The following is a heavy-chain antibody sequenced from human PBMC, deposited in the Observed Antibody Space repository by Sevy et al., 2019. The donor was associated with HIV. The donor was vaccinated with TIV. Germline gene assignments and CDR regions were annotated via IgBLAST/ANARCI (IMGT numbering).Heavy chain of an antibody. Sequence: ASVKVSCKASGGTFSNYAITWVRQAPGQGLEWMGGFIPMFDTANYAQKFQGKVTLTADGSTTTAYMELSSLRFDDTAVYYCDGSYFDSSGYSPLYYYGMDVWGQGTTVTVSS. CDR3: DGSYFDSSGYSPLYYYGMDV. V-gene: IGHV1-69*13. CDR1: GGTFSNYA. D-gene: IGHD3-22*01. J-gene: IGHJ6*02. CDR2: FIPMFDTA.